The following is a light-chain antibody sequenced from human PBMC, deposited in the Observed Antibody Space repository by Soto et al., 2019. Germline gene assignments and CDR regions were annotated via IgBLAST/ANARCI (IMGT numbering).Light chain of an antibody. CDR3: QVWYSSTDLYV. J-gene: IGLJ1*01. V-gene: IGLV3-21*02. CDR2: DDS. CDR1: NIGSES. Sequence: SYELTQPPSVSVAPGQTAMITCGGNNIGSESVHWYQQRPGQAPVLVVYDDSDRPSGIPERFSGSNSANTATLTISRVEAGDEADYYCQVWYSSTDLYVFGSGTKVSVL.